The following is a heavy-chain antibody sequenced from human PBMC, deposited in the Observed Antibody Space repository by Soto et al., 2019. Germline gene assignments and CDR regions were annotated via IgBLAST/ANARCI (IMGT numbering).Heavy chain of an antibody. CDR3: ARGSLGDIVPGAPYYYYMDV. J-gene: IGHJ6*03. CDR1: GGTFSSYT. V-gene: IGHV1-69*02. D-gene: IGHD2-8*01. CDR2: IIPILGIA. Sequence: GASVKVSCKASGGTFSSYTISWVRQAPGQGLEWMGRIIPILGIANYAQKFQGRVTITADKSTSTAYMELSSLRSEDTAVYYCARGSLGDIVPGAPYYYYMDVWGKGTTVTVSS.